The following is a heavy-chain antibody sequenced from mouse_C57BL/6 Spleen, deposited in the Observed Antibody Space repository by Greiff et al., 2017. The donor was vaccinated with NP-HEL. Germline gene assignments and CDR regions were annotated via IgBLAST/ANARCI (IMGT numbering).Heavy chain of an antibody. J-gene: IGHJ2*01. CDR1: GFNIKDDY. D-gene: IGHD2-3*01. Sequence: EVQLQQSGAELVRPGASVKLSCTASGFNIKDDYMHWVKQRPEQGLEWIGWIDPENGDTEYASKFQGKATITADTSSNTAYLQLSSLTSEDTAVYYCTVGYWWFDYWGQGTTLTVSS. CDR2: IDPENGDT. CDR3: TVGYWWFDY. V-gene: IGHV14-4*01.